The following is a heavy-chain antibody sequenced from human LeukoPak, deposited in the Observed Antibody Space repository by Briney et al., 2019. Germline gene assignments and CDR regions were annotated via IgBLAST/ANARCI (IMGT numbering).Heavy chain of an antibody. V-gene: IGHV3-30*18. CDR3: ANLLVDNSGYDLLWGGGVDY. CDR2: ISYEGSIK. J-gene: IGHJ3*01. CDR1: GFTFSSYG. Sequence: GRSLRLSCAASGFTFSSYGMHWVRQAPGKGLESVAVISYEGSIKYYADSVKGRFTISRDNSKNTLYLQMNSLRAEDTAVYYCANLLVDNSGYDLLWGGGVDYWGQGTMVTVAS. D-gene: IGHD5-12*01.